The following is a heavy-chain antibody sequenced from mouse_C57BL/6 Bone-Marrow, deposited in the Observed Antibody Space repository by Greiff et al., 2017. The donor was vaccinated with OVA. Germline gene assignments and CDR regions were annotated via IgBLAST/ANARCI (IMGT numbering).Heavy chain of an antibody. CDR3: ARVPTTVVAHYYAMDY. Sequence: VQLQQPGAELERPGSSVKLSCKASGYTFTSYWMDWVKQRPGQGLEWIGNIYPSDSETHYNQKFKDKATLTVDKSSSTAYMQLSSLTSEDSAVYYCARVPTTVVAHYYAMDYWGQGTSVTVSS. V-gene: IGHV1-61*01. CDR2: IYPSDSET. CDR1: GYTFTSYW. D-gene: IGHD1-1*01. J-gene: IGHJ4*01.